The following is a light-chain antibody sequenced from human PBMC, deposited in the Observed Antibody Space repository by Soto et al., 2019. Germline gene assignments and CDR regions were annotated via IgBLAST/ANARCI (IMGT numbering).Light chain of an antibody. CDR2: GAT. Sequence: ALQMTQSPSSLSSSVGDRVTITCRASQDIRTELGWYQQKPGKAPKLLIYGATTLQSGVPSRFSGSGSGTDFTITIRGLQPEDFATYYCLQDYNYPRTFGQGTKVEVK. CDR1: QDIRTE. J-gene: IGKJ1*01. V-gene: IGKV1-6*01. CDR3: LQDYNYPRT.